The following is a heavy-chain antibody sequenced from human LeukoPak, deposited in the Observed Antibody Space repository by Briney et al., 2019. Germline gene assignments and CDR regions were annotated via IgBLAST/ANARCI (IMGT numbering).Heavy chain of an antibody. Sequence: PGGSLRLSCAASGFTFSDYYMSWIRQAPGKGLEWGSYISSSSSYTNYADSVKGRFTISRDNAKNYLYVKMKSLRAEDTGVYYCAGVYDILIGYYDYWGQGTLVTVSS. CDR3: AGVYDILIGYYDY. CDR2: ISSSSSYT. V-gene: IGHV3-11*06. CDR1: GFTFSDYY. D-gene: IGHD3-9*01. J-gene: IGHJ4*02.